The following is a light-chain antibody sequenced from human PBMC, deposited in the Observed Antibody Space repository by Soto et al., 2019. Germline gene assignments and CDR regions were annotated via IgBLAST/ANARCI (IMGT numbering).Light chain of an antibody. V-gene: IGLV2-14*01. CDR1: SSDVGGYNY. CDR2: DVS. J-gene: IGLJ1*01. CDR3: SSYTSSCTSYV. Sequence: QSVLTQPASVSGSPGQSITISCTGTSSDVGGYNYVSWYQQHPGKAPKLMIYDVSNRPSGVSNRFSGSKSGNTASLTISGLQAEDEADYYCSSYTSSCTSYVFATGTKVTVL.